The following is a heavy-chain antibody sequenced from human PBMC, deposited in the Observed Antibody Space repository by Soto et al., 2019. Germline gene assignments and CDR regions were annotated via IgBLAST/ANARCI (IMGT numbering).Heavy chain of an antibody. CDR3: ARRISTATIPFDY. D-gene: IGHD2-15*01. CDR1: GYTFTGYF. J-gene: IGHJ4*02. CDR2: INPNRGDT. V-gene: IGHV1-2*02. Sequence: ASVKVSCKASGYTFTGYFMHCVRQAPGQGLEWMGWINPNRGDTRYAEMFQDRVVMTSDTSVTTVYMELSGLRFDDTAVYYCARRISTATIPFDYWGQGTRVTVSS.